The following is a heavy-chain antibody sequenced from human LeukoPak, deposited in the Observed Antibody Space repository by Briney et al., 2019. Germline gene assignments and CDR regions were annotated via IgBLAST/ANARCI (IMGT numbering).Heavy chain of an antibody. V-gene: IGHV1-18*04. D-gene: IGHD3-16*01. Sequence: ASVKVSCKASGYTFTGYYMHWVRQAPGQGLEYVGWITAYNGNTNYAQKLQGRVTMTTDTSTSTAYMELRSLKSDDTAVYYCARDGPRGYFQHWGQGTLVTVSS. J-gene: IGHJ1*01. CDR1: GYTFTGYY. CDR2: ITAYNGNT. CDR3: ARDGPRGYFQH.